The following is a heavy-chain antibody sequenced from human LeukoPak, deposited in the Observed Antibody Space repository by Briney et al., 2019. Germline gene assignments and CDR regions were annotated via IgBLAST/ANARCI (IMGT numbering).Heavy chain of an antibody. Sequence: GGSLRLSCAASGFTFSSHWMHWVRQAPGKGLVWVSRINCDGSSTSYADSVKGRFTISRDNAKNTLYLQMNSLRAEDTAVYYCARGYCYGLWGQGTLVTVSS. J-gene: IGHJ4*02. D-gene: IGHD3-10*01. CDR3: ARGYCYGL. CDR2: INCDGSST. V-gene: IGHV3-74*01. CDR1: GFTFSSHW.